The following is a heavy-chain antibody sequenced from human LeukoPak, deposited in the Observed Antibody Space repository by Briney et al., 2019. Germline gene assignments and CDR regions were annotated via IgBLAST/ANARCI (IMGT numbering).Heavy chain of an antibody. V-gene: IGHV1-18*01. J-gene: IGHJ4*02. CDR1: GYTFTSYG. Sequence: ASVKVSCKASGYTFTSYGTTWVRQAPGQGLECMGWISAYNGNTNYAQKLQGRVTMTTDTSTSTAYMELRSLRPDDTAVYYCARALYCSGGSCYSGSIDSWGQGTLVTVSS. D-gene: IGHD2-15*01. CDR2: ISAYNGNT. CDR3: ARALYCSGGSCYSGSIDS.